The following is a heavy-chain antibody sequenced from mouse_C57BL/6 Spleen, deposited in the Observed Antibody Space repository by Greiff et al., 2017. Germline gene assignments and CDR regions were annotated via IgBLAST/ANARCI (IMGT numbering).Heavy chain of an antibody. J-gene: IGHJ4*01. V-gene: IGHV1-15*01. Sequence: QVQLLQSGAELVRPGASVTLSCTASGYTFTDYEMHWVKQTPVHGLEWIGAIDPETGGTAYNQKFKGKAILTADKSSSTAYMELRSLTSEDSAVYNCTRGRGAMDYWGQGTSVTVSS. CDR1: GYTFTDYE. CDR3: TRGRGAMDY. CDR2: IDPETGGT.